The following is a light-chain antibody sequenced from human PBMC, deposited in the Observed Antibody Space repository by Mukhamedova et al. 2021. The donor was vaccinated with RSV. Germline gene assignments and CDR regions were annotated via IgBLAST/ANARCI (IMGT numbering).Light chain of an antibody. Sequence: GNKYTCWYQQRPGQSPVLVMYQDTNRPSGIPERFSGSNSGNTATLTISGTQTMDEADYYCQAWDSSTGWVLGGGTKLTVL. CDR1: GNKY. J-gene: IGLJ2*01. CDR3: QAWDSSTGWV. V-gene: IGLV3-1*01. CDR2: QDT.